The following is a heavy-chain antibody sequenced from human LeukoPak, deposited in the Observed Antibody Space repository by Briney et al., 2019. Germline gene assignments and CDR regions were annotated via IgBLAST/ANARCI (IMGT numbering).Heavy chain of an antibody. CDR2: IYSGGST. CDR3: ARLSVVTPVY. J-gene: IGHJ4*02. D-gene: IGHD2-21*02. CDR1: GFTVSSNY. V-gene: IGHV3-53*01. Sequence: GGSLRLSCAASGFTVSSNYMSWVRQAPGKGLEWVSVIYSGGSTYYADSVKGRFTISRDNAKNSLYLQMNSLRAEDTAVYYCARLSVVTPVYWGQGTLVTVSS.